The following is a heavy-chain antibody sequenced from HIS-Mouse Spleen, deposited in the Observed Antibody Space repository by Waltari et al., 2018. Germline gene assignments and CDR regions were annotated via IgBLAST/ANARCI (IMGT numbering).Heavy chain of an antibody. CDR2: SYYSGST. V-gene: IGHV4-39*07. Sequence: QLQLQESGPGLVKPSETMSLTCTVSGRSISSSSYYWGWIRQPPGKGLEWIGSSYYSGSTYYNPSLKSRVTISVDTSKNQFSLKLSSVTAADTAVYYCAREIPYSSSWYDWYFDLWGRGTLVTVSS. CDR3: AREIPYSSSWYDWYFDL. J-gene: IGHJ2*01. D-gene: IGHD6-13*01. CDR1: GRSISSSSYY.